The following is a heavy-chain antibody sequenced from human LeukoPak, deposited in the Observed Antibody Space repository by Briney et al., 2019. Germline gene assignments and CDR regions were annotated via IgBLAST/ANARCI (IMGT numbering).Heavy chain of an antibody. J-gene: IGHJ4*02. CDR2: ISSSSSYI. V-gene: IGHV3-21*04. Sequence: GGSLRLSCAASGFTFSSFSMNWVRQAPGKGLEWVSSISSSSSYIYYADSVKGRFTISRDNAENSLYLQMNSLRAEDTAVYYCARGFYGAGSYSSDYWGQGTLVTVSS. D-gene: IGHD3-10*01. CDR3: ARGFYGAGSYSSDY. CDR1: GFTFSSFS.